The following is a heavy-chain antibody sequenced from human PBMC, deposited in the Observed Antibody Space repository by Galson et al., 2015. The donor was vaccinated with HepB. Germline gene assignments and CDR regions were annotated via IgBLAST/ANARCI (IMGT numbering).Heavy chain of an antibody. V-gene: IGHV3-11*01. Sequence: SLRLSCAASGFTFSVYYMSWIRQAPGKGLEWVSYLSGSGSTIFYADSVKGRFTISRDNAKNSLYLQMNSRRAEDTAMYYCARDDLTYGSSIRAIFWGQGTLVTVSS. CDR2: LSGSGSTI. D-gene: IGHD6-6*01. J-gene: IGHJ1*01. CDR1: GFTFSVYY. CDR3: ARDDLTYGSSIRAIF.